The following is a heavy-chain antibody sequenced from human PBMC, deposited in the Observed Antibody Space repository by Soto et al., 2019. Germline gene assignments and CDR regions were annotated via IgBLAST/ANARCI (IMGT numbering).Heavy chain of an antibody. V-gene: IGHV4-30-4*01. Sequence: SETLSLTCTVSCGSISSCDYYWSWIRQPPGKGLERIGYIYYSGSTYYNPSLKSRVTISVDTSKNQFSLKLSSVTAADTAVYYCARTYTSYSSSYTRWPYYFDYWGQGTLVTVS. J-gene: IGHJ4*02. CDR1: CGSISSCDYY. CDR3: ARTYTSYSSSYTRWPYYFDY. D-gene: IGHD6-6*01. CDR2: IYYSGST.